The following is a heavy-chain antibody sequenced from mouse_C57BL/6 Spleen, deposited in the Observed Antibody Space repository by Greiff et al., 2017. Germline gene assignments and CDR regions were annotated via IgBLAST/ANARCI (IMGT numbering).Heavy chain of an antibody. J-gene: IGHJ4*01. Sequence: EVMLVESGGGLVQPKGSLKLSCAASGFSFNTYAMNWVRQAPGKGLEWVARLRSKSNNYATYYADSVKNRFTISRDDSESMHYLQMNNLKTEDTAMYCCVRQGISLYAMDYWGQGTSVTVSS. CDR2: LRSKSNNYAT. CDR3: VRQGISLYAMDY. V-gene: IGHV10-1*01. CDR1: GFSFNTYA. D-gene: IGHD6-1*01.